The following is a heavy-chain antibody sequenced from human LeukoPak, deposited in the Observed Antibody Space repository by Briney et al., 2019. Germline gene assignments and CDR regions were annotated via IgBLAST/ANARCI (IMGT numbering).Heavy chain of an antibody. V-gene: IGHV1-46*01. CDR1: GYTFTNYY. Sequence: EASVKVSCKASGYTFTNYYIHWVRQAPGQGLEWMGLINPGGANTNYAQNFQGRVTMTRDTSTSTVYMELSSLRSEDTAIYYCARIRYGYNDAYDIWGQGTVVTVPS. D-gene: IGHD5-24*01. J-gene: IGHJ3*02. CDR3: ARIRYGYNDAYDI. CDR2: INPGGANT.